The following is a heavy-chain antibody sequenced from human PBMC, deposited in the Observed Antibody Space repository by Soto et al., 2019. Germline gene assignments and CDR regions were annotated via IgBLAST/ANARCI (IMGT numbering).Heavy chain of an antibody. CDR1: GGSLGSYY. J-gene: IGHJ5*01. Sequence: QVQLQESGPGLVKPSETLSLTCTVSGGSLGSYYWGWIRQPPGKGLEWIAYIYDSGTTYYNPSLKSRGTISVDTPKSQFSLNLTSVTSADTAVYYYARGAAFWFGSWGQGTLVTVSS. CDR3: ARGAAFWFGS. CDR2: IYDSGTT. V-gene: IGHV4-59*01. D-gene: IGHD2-15*01.